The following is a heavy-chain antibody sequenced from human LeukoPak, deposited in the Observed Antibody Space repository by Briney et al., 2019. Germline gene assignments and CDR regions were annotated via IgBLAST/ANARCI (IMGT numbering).Heavy chain of an antibody. V-gene: IGHV4-34*01. CDR2: INHSGST. D-gene: IGHD3-22*01. Sequence: SETLSLTCAVYGGSFSGYYWSWIRQPPGKGLEWTGEINHSGSTNYNPSLKSRVTISVDTSKNQFSLKLSSVTAADTAVYYCARYYYDSSGYYYNAFDIWGQGTMVTVSS. CDR3: ARYYYDSSGYYYNAFDI. CDR1: GGSFSGYY. J-gene: IGHJ3*02.